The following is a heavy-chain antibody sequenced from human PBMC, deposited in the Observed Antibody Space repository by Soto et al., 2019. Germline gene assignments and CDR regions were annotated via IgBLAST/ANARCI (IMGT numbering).Heavy chain of an antibody. CDR3: AREKSLDYGDYEYYFDY. D-gene: IGHD4-17*01. Sequence: SETLSLTCTVSGGSISSGGYYWSWIRQHPGKGLEWIGYIYYSGSTYYNPSLKSRVTISVDTSKNQFSLKLSSVTAADTAVYYCAREKSLDYGDYEYYFDYWGQGTLVTVSS. J-gene: IGHJ4*02. CDR1: GGSISSGGYY. CDR2: IYYSGST. V-gene: IGHV4-31*03.